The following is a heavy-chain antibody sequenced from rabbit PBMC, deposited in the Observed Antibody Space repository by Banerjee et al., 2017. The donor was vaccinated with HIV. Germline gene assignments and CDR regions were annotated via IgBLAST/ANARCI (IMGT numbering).Heavy chain of an antibody. CDR3: ARDLAGVIGWNFGL. Sequence: QSLEESGGDLVKPEGSLTLTCTASGFSFSSYWMSWVRQAPGKGLEWIGCIVTDDGNTAYASWAKGRFTISKTSSTTVTLQMTRLTAADTATYFCARDLAGVIGWNFGLWGPGTLVTVS. CDR1: GFSFSSYW. D-gene: IGHD4-1*01. CDR2: IVTDDGNT. J-gene: IGHJ4*01. V-gene: IGHV1S40*01.